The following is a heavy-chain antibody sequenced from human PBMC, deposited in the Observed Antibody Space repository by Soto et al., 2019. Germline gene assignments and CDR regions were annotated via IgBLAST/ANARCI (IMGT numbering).Heavy chain of an antibody. V-gene: IGHV3-23*01. CDR2: ISGSGGNT. Sequence: EVQLLESGGDLVQPGESLRLSCAASGFTFSSYAMSWVRQAPGMGLEWVSGISGSGGNTYYADAVKGRFTIPRDNSKNTVYLQMNRMRAEDTADYCCAKERDSSGYFDFWGRGTLATVSS. CDR3: AKERDSSGYFDF. D-gene: IGHD6-25*01. CDR1: GFTFSSYA. J-gene: IGHJ2*01.